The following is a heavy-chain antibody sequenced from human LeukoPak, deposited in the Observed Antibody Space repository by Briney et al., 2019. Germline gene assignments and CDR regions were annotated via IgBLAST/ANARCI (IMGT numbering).Heavy chain of an antibody. J-gene: IGHJ4*02. CDR1: GFTFSNAW. Sequence: GGSLRLSCAASGFTFSNAWMSWVRQAPGKGLEWVGFIRSKAYGETADYAASVKGRFTISRDDSKAIAYLQMNSLKTEDTAVYHCTRDRGAYNLYDYWGQGTLVTVSS. CDR3: TRDRGAYNLYDY. D-gene: IGHD1-1*01. V-gene: IGHV3-49*04. CDR2: IRSKAYGETA.